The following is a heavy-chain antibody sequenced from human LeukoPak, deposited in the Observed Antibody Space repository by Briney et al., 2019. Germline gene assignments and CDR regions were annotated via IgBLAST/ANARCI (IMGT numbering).Heavy chain of an antibody. V-gene: IGHV3-66*01. J-gene: IGHJ4*02. CDR1: GFTVSSNY. Sequence: GGSLRLSCAASGFTVSSNYMSWVRQAPGKGLEWVSVIYNDGSTYYADSVKGRFTISRDNSKNTLFLQLNSLRAEDTAVYYCARATFRTGWLDFWGQGTLVTVSS. CDR2: IYNDGST. D-gene: IGHD6-19*01. CDR3: ARATFRTGWLDF.